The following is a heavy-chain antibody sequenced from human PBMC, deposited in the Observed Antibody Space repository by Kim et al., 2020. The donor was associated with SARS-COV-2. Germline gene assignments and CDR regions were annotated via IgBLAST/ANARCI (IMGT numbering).Heavy chain of an antibody. CDR3: ARDPSPGNGSTHDY. CDR1: GYTFTRFA. D-gene: IGHD6-13*01. CDR2: INTFSGNP. J-gene: IGHJ4*03. Sequence: ASVKVSCKASGYTFTRFAMNWVRQAPGQGLEWMGWINTFSGNPAYAQGFTGRFVFSLDTSVNTAYLNIDSLQTDDTAVYYCARDPSPGNGSTHDYWGQGTLVSV. V-gene: IGHV7-4-1*01.